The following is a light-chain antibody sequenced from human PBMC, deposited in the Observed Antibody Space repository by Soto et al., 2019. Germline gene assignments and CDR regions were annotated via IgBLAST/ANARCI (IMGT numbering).Light chain of an antibody. J-gene: IGKJ1*01. CDR3: QQYNSYSVT. CDR2: KAS. Sequence: DIHMTHSPSTLSASLVDRVTITCRASQSISIWLAWYQQKPGKAPKLLIYKASSLESGVPSRFSGSGSGTEFTLTISSLQPDDFATYYCQQYNSYSVTFGQGTKVDIK. V-gene: IGKV1-5*03. CDR1: QSISIW.